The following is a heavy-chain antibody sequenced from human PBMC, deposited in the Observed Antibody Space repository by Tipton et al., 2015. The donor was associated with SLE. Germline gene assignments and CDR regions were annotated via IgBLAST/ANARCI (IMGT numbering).Heavy chain of an antibody. Sequence: TLSLTCTVSGGSISSGEHYWSWIRQPPGKGLEWIGYIFYSGSTYYNPSLKSRVTISVDTSKNQFSLKLNSVTAADTAVYYCAREGPFVGAMGHWGQGTLVTVSS. CDR3: AREGPFVGAMGH. J-gene: IGHJ4*02. CDR2: IFYSGST. D-gene: IGHD1-26*01. CDR1: GGSISSGEHY. V-gene: IGHV4-30-4*01.